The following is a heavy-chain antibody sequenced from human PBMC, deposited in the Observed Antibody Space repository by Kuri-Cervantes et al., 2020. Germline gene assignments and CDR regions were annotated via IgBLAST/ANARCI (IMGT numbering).Heavy chain of an antibody. V-gene: IGHV4-34*01. D-gene: IGHD3-9*01. Sequence: NWIRQPPGKGLEWIGEIYHSGRTNYNPSLKSRVTISVDTSKNQFSLRLSSVTAADTAVYYCARGLIHAAGYGYFDYWGQGSLVTVSS. CDR3: ARGLIHAAGYGYFDY. J-gene: IGHJ4*02. CDR2: IYHSGRT.